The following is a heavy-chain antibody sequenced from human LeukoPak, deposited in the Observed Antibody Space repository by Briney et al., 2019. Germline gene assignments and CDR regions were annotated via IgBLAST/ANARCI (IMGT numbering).Heavy chain of an antibody. CDR3: ARDILATSIAAPYY. V-gene: IGHV4-39*06. Sequence: SETLSLTCTVSGDSIRSGGYFWVWIRQPPGKGLEWIGSIFYSGRTYYNPSLKSRVTMSVDTSKNQFALRLSSVNAADTAVYYCARDILATSIAAPYYWGQGTRVTVSS. J-gene: IGHJ4*02. D-gene: IGHD6-13*01. CDR2: IFYSGRT. CDR1: GDSIRSGGYF.